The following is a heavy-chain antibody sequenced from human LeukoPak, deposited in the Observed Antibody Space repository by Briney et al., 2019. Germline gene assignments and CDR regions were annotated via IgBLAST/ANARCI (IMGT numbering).Heavy chain of an antibody. D-gene: IGHD1-26*01. V-gene: IGHV3-48*01. J-gene: IGHJ5*02. CDR1: GFTFSYYW. CDR2: ISTNSGTI. Sequence: GGPLRLSCTASGFTFSYYWMSWVRQAPGKGLEWISYISTNSGTIWYADSVKGRFSISRDNAKNSLFLHMNSLRAEDTAVYYCVRDLTIVGVAQVHHWGQGTLVTVSS. CDR3: VRDLTIVGVAQVHH.